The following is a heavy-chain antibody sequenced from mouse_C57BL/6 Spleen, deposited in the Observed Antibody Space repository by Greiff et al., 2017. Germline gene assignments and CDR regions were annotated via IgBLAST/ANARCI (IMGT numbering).Heavy chain of an antibody. D-gene: IGHD1-1*01. CDR1: GFTFSDYY. V-gene: IGHV5-16*01. J-gene: IGHJ2*01. Sequence: EVKLVESEGGLVQPGSSMKLSCTASGFTFSDYYMAWVRQVPEKGLEWVANINYDGSSSYYLDSLKSRFIITRDNAKNILYLQMSSLKSDDTATYYCAREGYGSSHYFDYWGQGTTLTVSS. CDR2: INYDGSSS. CDR3: AREGYGSSHYFDY.